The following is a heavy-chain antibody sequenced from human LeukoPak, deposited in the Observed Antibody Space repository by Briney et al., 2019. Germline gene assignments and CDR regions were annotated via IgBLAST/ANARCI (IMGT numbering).Heavy chain of an antibody. J-gene: IGHJ6*04. CDR2: IKQDGSEK. V-gene: IGHV3-7*03. Sequence: GGSLRLSCAASGFTFSSFWMSWVRQAPGKGLEWVANIKQDGSEKYYVDSVKGRITISRDNAKNSLYLQMNNLGAEDTAVYYCAKGRGMDVWGKGTTVTVSS. CDR1: GFTFSSFW. CDR3: AKGRGMDV.